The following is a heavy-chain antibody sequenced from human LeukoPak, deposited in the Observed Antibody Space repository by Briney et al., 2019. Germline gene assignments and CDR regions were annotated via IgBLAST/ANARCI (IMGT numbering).Heavy chain of an antibody. CDR2: ISYDGGNK. J-gene: IGHJ4*02. Sequence: GRSLRLSCAASGFTFSSYGMHWVRQAPGKGLEWVSLISYDGGNKYYVDSVKGRFTISRDNSKNTLYLQMNSLRAEDTAVYYCATIDYWGQGTLVTVSS. CDR3: ATIDY. V-gene: IGHV3-30*03. CDR1: GFTFSSYG.